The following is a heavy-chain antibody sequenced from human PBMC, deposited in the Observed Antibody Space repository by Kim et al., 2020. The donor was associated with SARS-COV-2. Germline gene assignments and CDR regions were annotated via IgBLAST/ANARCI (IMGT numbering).Heavy chain of an antibody. V-gene: IGHV4-59*01. Sequence: SETLSLTCTVSGGSISSYYWSWIRQPPGKGLEWIGYIYYSGSTNYNPSLKSRVTISVDTSKNQFSLKLSSVTAADTAVYYCARSPLCSSTSCGDGDAFDYWGQGTLVTVSS. CDR2: IYYSGST. D-gene: IGHD2-2*01. CDR3: ARSPLCSSTSCGDGDAFDY. CDR1: GGSISSYY. J-gene: IGHJ4*02.